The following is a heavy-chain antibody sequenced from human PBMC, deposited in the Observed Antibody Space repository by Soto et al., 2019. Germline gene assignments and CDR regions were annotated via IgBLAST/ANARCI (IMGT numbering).Heavy chain of an antibody. CDR1: GFTFSSYW. V-gene: IGHV3-7*03. CDR3: ARDWTIQLWYTYYYYGMDV. Sequence: EVQLVESGGGLVQPGGSLRLSCAASGFTFSSYWMSWVRQAPGKGLGWVANIKQDGSEKYYVDSVKGRFTISRDNAKNSLYLQMNSLRAEDTAVYYCARDWTIQLWYTYYYYGMDVWGQGTTVTVSS. D-gene: IGHD5-18*01. J-gene: IGHJ6*02. CDR2: IKQDGSEK.